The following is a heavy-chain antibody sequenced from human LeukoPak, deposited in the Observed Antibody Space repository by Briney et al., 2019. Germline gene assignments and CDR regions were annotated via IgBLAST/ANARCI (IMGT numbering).Heavy chain of an antibody. CDR2: ISSGSSYI. V-gene: IGHV3-21*01. CDR1: GFTFSSYS. D-gene: IGHD1-26*01. Sequence: GGSLRLSCAASGFTFSSYSMNWVRQAPGKGLEWVSSISSGSSYIYYADSAEGRFTISRDNAKNSLYLQMNSLRAEDTAVYYCARDLNRYSGTYYGSFDIWGPGTMVTVSS. J-gene: IGHJ3*02. CDR3: ARDLNRYSGTYYGSFDI.